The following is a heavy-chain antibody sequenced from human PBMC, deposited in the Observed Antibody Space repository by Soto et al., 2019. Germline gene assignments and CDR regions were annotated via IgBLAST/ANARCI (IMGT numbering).Heavy chain of an antibody. D-gene: IGHD5-18*01. CDR2: IVPSVDTT. CDR1: GGTFSRSG. J-gene: IGHJ6*02. Sequence: QVQLVQSGTEVKKPGASVKVSCKDSGGTFSRSGFHWVRQAPGQGLEWMGMIVPSVDTTNYAQKFQARVTISADQFTSTVYMELRSLRSEDTAVYYCARCPQPPDTADPYALDVWGQGTRVIVSS. CDR3: ARCPQPPDTADPYALDV. V-gene: IGHV1-69*18.